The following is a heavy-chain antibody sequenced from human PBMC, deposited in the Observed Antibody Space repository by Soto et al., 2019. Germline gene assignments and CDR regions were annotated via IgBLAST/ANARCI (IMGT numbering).Heavy chain of an antibody. CDR1: GGSISGYY. Sequence: SETLSLTCTVSGGSISGYYWSWIRQPPGKGLQWIGYIYSSGSTNYNPSLKSRVTISVDTSKNQFSPNLSSVTAADTAVYYCARQRRDFDYWGQGSLVTVSS. V-gene: IGHV4-59*08. J-gene: IGHJ4*02. CDR3: ARQRRDFDY. CDR2: IYSSGST.